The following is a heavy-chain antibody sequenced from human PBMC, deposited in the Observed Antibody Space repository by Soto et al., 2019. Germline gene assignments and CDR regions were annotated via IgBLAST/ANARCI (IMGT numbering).Heavy chain of an antibody. V-gene: IGHV1-69*12. CDR2: IIPIFGTA. CDR1: GGTFSSYA. J-gene: IGHJ6*02. Sequence: QVQLVQSGAEVKKPGSSVKVSCKASGGTFSSYAISWVRQAPGQGLEWMGGIIPIFGTADYAQKFQGRVTITADESTSTAYMELCSLRSEDTAVYYCASHCGGDCYSRSPPYYYYGMDVWGQGTRVTVSS. CDR3: ASHCGGDCYSRSPPYYYYGMDV. D-gene: IGHD2-21*02.